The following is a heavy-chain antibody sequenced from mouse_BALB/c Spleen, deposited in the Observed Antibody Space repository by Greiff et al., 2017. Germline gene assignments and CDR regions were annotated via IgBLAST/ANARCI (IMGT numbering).Heavy chain of an antibody. Sequence: VQLQESGPSLVKPSQTLSLTCSVTGDSITSGYWNWIRKFPGNKLEYMGYISYSGSTYYNPSLKSRISITRDTSKNQYYLQLNSVTTEDTATYYCARGSTVVAPNYAMDYWGQGTSVTVSS. D-gene: IGHD1-1*01. CDR2: ISYSGST. CDR1: GDSITSGY. V-gene: IGHV3-8*02. CDR3: ARGSTVVAPNYAMDY. J-gene: IGHJ4*01.